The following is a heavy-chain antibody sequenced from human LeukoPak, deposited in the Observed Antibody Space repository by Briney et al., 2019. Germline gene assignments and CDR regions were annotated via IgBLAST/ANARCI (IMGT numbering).Heavy chain of an antibody. CDR1: GFTFSNAW. J-gene: IGHJ4*02. V-gene: IGHV3-15*01. D-gene: IGHD6-19*01. CDR2: IKSKTDVGTT. Sequence: GGSLRLSCAASGFTFSNAWMCWVRQAPGKGLEWVGRIKSKTDVGTTDYAAPVKGRFTISRDDSKNTLYLQMNSLKTEDTAVYYCTTAGIPVAGPYFDYWGQGTLVTVAS. CDR3: TTAGIPVAGPYFDY.